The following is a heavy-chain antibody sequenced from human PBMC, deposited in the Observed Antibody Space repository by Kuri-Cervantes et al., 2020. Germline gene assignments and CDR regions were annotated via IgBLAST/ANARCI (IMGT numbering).Heavy chain of an antibody. D-gene: IGHD6-13*01. CDR1: GFTFSSYG. J-gene: IGHJ1*01. Sequence: GESLKISCAASGFTFSSYGMHWVRQAPGKGLEWVAVIWYDGSNKYYADSVKGRFTISRDNSKNTLYLQMNSLRAEDTAVYYCARDLSGIAAAGTYFQHWGQGTLVTVSS. CDR2: IWYDGSNK. CDR3: ARDLSGIAAAGTYFQH. V-gene: IGHV3-33*08.